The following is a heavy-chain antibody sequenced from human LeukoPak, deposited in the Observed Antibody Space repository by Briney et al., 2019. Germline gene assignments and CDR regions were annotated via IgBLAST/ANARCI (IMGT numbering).Heavy chain of an antibody. D-gene: IGHD3-10*01. V-gene: IGHV4-59*08. CDR1: GGSFSGYY. CDR3: ARRGTMVRGVIYYYGMDV. CDR2: IYYSGST. J-gene: IGHJ6*02. Sequence: SETLSLTCAVYGGSFSGYYWSWIRQPPGKGLEWIGYIYYSGSTNYNPSLKSRVTISVDTSKNQFSLKLSSVTAADTAVYYCARRGTMVRGVIYYYGMDVWGQGTTVTVSS.